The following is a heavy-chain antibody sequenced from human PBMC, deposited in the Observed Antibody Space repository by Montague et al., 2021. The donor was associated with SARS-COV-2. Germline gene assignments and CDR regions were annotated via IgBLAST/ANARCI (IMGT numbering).Heavy chain of an antibody. D-gene: IGHD3-3*01. J-gene: IGHJ5*02. Sequence: SETLSLTCAVYGASLSDYYWTWIRQPPGKGLEWIGEINHSGSTNYVPXXXSRVTISVDTSNNQFSLRLRSVTAADTAVYYCARVPSETQSYDFWSGYFDNWFDPWGQGTLVTVSS. V-gene: IGHV4-34*01. CDR3: ARVPSETQSYDFWSGYFDNWFDP. CDR2: INHSGST. CDR1: GASLSDYY.